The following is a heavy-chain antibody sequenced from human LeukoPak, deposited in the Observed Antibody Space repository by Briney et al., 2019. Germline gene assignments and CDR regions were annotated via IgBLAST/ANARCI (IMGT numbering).Heavy chain of an antibody. CDR3: AGVVVITRSLDY. CDR2: IYYSGST. CDR1: GGSISSGDYY. V-gene: IGHV4-30-4*08. D-gene: IGHD3-22*01. J-gene: IGHJ4*02. Sequence: SETLSPTCTVSGGSISSGDYYWSWIRQPPGKGLEWIGYIYYSGSTYYNPSLKSRVTISVDTSKNQFSLKLSSATAADTAVYYCAGVVVITRSLDYWGQGTLVTVSS.